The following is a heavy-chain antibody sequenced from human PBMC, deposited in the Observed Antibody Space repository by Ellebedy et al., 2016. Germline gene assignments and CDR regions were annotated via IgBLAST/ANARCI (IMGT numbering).Heavy chain of an antibody. D-gene: IGHD2-21*02. CDR2: IETKADGETT. Sequence: GGSLRLSCVASGFTFSHASMTWVRQGPGKGLEWVGRIETKADGETTYLAEVVKGRFTISRDNAKNTLYLQMNSLRAEDTAVYYCARVRAQGKGVVTSPVYWGQGTLVAVSS. CDR1: GFTFSHAS. V-gene: IGHV3-15*04. J-gene: IGHJ4*02. CDR3: ARVRAQGKGVVTSPVY.